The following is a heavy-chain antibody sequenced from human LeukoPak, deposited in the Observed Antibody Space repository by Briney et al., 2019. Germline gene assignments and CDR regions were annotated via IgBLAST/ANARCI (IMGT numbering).Heavy chain of an antibody. CDR3: AREYDILSNYDAFDI. V-gene: IGHV4-39*07. CDR2: IYYSGST. D-gene: IGHD3-9*01. Sequence: SETLSLTCTVSGGSISSSSYYWGWIRQPPGKGLEWIGSIYYSGSTYYNPSLKSRVTISVDTSKSQFSLKLSSVTAADTAVYYCAREYDILSNYDAFDIWGQGTMVTVSS. J-gene: IGHJ3*02. CDR1: GGSISSSSYY.